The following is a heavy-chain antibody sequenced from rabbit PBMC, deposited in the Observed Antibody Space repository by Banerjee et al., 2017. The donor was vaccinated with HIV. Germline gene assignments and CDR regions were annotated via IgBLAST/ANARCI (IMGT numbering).Heavy chain of an antibody. CDR3: ARRYADNGYAFNL. D-gene: IGHD8-1*01. CDR1: GFSFSSSYW. CDR2: IYTGSSGST. Sequence: QEQLEESGGDLVKPEGSLTLTCTASGFSFSSSYWICWVRQAPGKGLEWIACIYTGSSGSTYYASWARGRFTISKTSSTTVTLQMTSLAAADTATHFCARRYADNGYAFNLWGPGTLVTVS. J-gene: IGHJ4*01. V-gene: IGHV1S45*01.